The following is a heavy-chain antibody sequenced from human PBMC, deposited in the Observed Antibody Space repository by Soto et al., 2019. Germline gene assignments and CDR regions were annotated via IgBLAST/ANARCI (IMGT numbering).Heavy chain of an antibody. CDR1: GFTFSSYA. CDR3: ARVFAPGVLMVYGGSLYYNYGMDF. D-gene: IGHD2-8*01. J-gene: IGHJ6*02. CDR2: ISYDGSNK. V-gene: IGHV3-30-3*01. Sequence: PGGSLRLSCAASGFTFSSYAMHWVRQAPGKGLEWVAVISYDGSNKYYADSVKGRFTISRDNSKNTLYLQMNSLRAEDTAVYYCARVFAPGVLMVYGGSLYYNYGMDFWGQGTTVTVSS.